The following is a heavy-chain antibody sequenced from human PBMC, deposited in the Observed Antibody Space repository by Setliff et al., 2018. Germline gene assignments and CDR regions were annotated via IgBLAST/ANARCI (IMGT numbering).Heavy chain of an antibody. Sequence: SETLSLTGTVSGDSIINYYWSWIRQPPGKGLEWIGKIYSSGSTNYKPSLKSRFTISVDTSKNQFSLNLTSVTAADTAVYYCAKVPITKVYFYMDVWGKGTTVTVSS. V-gene: IGHV4-4*09. D-gene: IGHD3-10*01. CDR3: AKVPITKVYFYMDV. CDR2: IYSSGST. CDR1: GDSIINYY. J-gene: IGHJ6*03.